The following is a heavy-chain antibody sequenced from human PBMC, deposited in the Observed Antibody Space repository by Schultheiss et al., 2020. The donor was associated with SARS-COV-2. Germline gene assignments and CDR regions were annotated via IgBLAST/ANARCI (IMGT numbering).Heavy chain of an antibody. CDR2: IRSKANNYAT. CDR1: GFIFSGSA. J-gene: IGHJ4*02. V-gene: IGHV3-73*01. Sequence: RGSLRLSCAASGFIFSGSAMHWVRQASGKGLEWVGRIRSKANNYATTYVASVQGRFTISRDDSKNTAYLQMNSLKAEDTAMYYCTHHGHTYGLFDSWGQGTLVTVSS. CDR3: THHGHTYGLFDS. D-gene: IGHD5-18*01.